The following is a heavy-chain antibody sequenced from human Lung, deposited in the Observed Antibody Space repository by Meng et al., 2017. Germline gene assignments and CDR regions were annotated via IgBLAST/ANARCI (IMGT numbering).Heavy chain of an antibody. CDR2: TSTYNSNR. D-gene: IGHD2-2*01. Sequence: QVHLVQSGPEVRKPGASVKVSCQASGYSFTNYGINWVRQAPGKGLEWMGWTSTYNSNRNYAQSLQGRVTMTTDTSTTTAYMELRSLTFDDKAVYYCARGRHCSSTTCYLSDSWGQGTLVTVSS. J-gene: IGHJ4*02. V-gene: IGHV1-18*01. CDR3: ARGRHCSSTTCYLSDS. CDR1: GYSFTNYG.